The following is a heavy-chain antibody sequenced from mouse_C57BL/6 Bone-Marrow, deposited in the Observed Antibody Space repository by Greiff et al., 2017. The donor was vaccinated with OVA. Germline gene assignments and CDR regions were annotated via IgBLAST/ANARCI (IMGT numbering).Heavy chain of an antibody. V-gene: IGHV1-72*01. Sequence: QVQLQQPGAELVKPGASVKLSCKASGYTFTSYWMHWVKQRPGRGLEWIGRIDPNSGGTKYNEKFKSKATLTVDKPSSTAYMQLSSLTSEDSAVYYCARGGWVWYYGRWYFDVWGTGTTVTVSS. D-gene: IGHD1-1*01. J-gene: IGHJ1*03. CDR3: ARGGWVWYYGRWYFDV. CDR2: IDPNSGGT. CDR1: GYTFTSYW.